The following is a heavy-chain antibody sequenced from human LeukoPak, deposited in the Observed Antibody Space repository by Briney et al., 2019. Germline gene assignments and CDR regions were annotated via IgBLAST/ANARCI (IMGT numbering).Heavy chain of an antibody. CDR2: IYYSGST. D-gene: IGHD3-16*02. V-gene: IGHV4-39*07. J-gene: IGHJ4*02. CDR1: GGSISSSSYY. CDR3: ARGSITFGGVIPKYYFDY. Sequence: SETLSLTCTVSGGSISSSSYYWGWIRQPPGKGLEWIGSIYYSGSTYYNPSLKSRVTISVDTSKNQFSLKLSSVTAADTAVYYCARGSITFGGVIPKYYFDYWGQGTLVTVSS.